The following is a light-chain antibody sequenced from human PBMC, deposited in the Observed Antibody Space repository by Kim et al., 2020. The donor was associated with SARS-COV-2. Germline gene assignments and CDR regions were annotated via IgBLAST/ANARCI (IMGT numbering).Light chain of an antibody. CDR2: KAY. CDR1: HSISSG. CDR3: QQYNSYSYS. V-gene: IGKV1-5*03. J-gene: IGKJ2*03. Sequence: SASVGDRVTITGRASHSISSGLAWYQQEPGKAPKLLIYKAYSLESGVPARFSGTGSETEFTLTISSLQPDDFATYCCQQYNSYSYSFGQGTKLEI.